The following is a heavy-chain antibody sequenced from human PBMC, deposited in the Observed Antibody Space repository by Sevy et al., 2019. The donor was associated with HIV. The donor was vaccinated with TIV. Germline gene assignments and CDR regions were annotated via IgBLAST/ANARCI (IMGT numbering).Heavy chain of an antibody. J-gene: IGHJ4*02. CDR1: GGSISSSSYY. V-gene: IGHV4-39*01. Sequence: SETLSLTCTVSGGSISSSSYYWGWIHQPPGKGLEWIGSIYYSGSTYYNPSLKSRVTISVDTSKNQFSLKLSSVTAADTAVYYCARQNRTVAGTGFDYWGQGTLVTVSS. CDR2: IYYSGST. CDR3: ARQNRTVAGTGFDY. D-gene: IGHD6-19*01.